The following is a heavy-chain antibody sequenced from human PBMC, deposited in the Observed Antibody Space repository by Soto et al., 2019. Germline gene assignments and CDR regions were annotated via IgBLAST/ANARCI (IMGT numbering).Heavy chain of an antibody. CDR3: AKIGSASSGWLPAY. Sequence: ASVKFTCKASGYTFTSNSIGWVRQAPGQWLEWMGWINVYDGNTKYAQQPHCRVTLTTATSTSTAYMDWGSLRSDDTAVFYCAKIGSASSGWLPAYGGRETLVTV. CDR1: GYTFTSNS. V-gene: IGHV1-18*04. J-gene: IGHJ4*02. D-gene: IGHD6-19*01. CDR2: INVYDGNT.